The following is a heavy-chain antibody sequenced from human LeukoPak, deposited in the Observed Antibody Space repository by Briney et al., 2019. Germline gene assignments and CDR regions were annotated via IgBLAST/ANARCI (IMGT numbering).Heavy chain of an antibody. CDR3: AMVRGATLDY. D-gene: IGHD3-10*01. CDR1: GYTFTGYY. V-gene: IGHV1-2*02. CDR2: INPNSGGT. J-gene: IGHJ4*02. Sequence: ASVKLSCKASGYTFTGYYIHWVRQAPGQGLERMGWINPNSGGTNYAQNFQGRVTMTRDTSITTAYMELTRLRSDDTAVYYCAMVRGATLDYWGQGTLVTVSS.